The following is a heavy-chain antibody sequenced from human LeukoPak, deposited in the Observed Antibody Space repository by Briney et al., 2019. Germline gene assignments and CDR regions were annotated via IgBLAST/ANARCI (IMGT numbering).Heavy chain of an antibody. D-gene: IGHD6-13*01. CDR3: ARVTGYMTEDFFDY. Sequence: ASVKVSCKASGYTFTGYYMHWVRQAPGQGLEWMGWINPNSGGTNYAQKFQGRVTMTRDTSISTAYVELSRLRSDDTAVYYCARVTGYMTEDFFDYWGQGTLVTVSS. CDR1: GYTFTGYY. CDR2: INPNSGGT. J-gene: IGHJ4*02. V-gene: IGHV1-2*02.